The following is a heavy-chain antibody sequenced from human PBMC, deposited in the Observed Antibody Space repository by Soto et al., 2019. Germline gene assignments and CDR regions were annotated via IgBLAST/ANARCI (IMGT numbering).Heavy chain of an antibody. CDR2: INAGNGNT. CDR3: ARGSRHGEVDY. Sequence: ASVKVSRKASGYTFTSYAMHWVRQAPGQRLEWMGWINAGNGNTKYSQKFQGRVTITRDTSASTAYMELSSLRSEDTAVYYCARGSRHGEVDYWGQGTLVTVSS. CDR1: GYTFTSYA. J-gene: IGHJ4*02. V-gene: IGHV1-3*01.